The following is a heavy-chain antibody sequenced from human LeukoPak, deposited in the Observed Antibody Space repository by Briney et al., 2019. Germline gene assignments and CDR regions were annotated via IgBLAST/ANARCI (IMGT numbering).Heavy chain of an antibody. J-gene: IGHJ5*02. CDR2: IDPSDSYT. Sequence: GESLQISCKGSGYSFTSYWINWVRQMPGKGLEWMGRIDPSDSYTNYSPSLQGHVTISADKSISTAYLQWSSLKASDTAVYYCARRSCSSTSCYVRWFDPWGQGTLVTVSS. D-gene: IGHD2-2*01. CDR1: GYSFTSYW. CDR3: ARRSCSSTSCYVRWFDP. V-gene: IGHV5-10-1*01.